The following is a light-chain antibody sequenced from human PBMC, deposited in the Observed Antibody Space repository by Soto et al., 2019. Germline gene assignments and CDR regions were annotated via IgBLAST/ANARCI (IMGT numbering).Light chain of an antibody. V-gene: IGKV1-9*01. Sequence: DIQLTQSPSFLSASVGDRVTITCRASQGISSYLAWYQQKPGKAPKLLIYAASTLQSGVPSRFRGSGSGTEFSLTISSLHPEDFATYYCQQLNSYPHTFGQGTKLEIK. CDR2: AAS. J-gene: IGKJ2*01. CDR3: QQLNSYPHT. CDR1: QGISSY.